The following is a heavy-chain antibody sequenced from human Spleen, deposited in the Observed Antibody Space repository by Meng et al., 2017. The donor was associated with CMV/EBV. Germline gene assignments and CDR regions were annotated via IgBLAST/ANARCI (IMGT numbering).Heavy chain of an antibody. J-gene: IGHJ4*02. CDR2: ITHKGST. V-gene: IGHV4-34*01. CDR1: GEAFSGYF. CDR3: ARSTREIEFDY. Sequence: SLSCAGYGEAFSGYFWSWIRRPPGQGLEWIGEITHKGSTNYNPTFKSRATILVDTSKNQFSLRLNSVNAADTAVYYCARSTREIEFDYWGQGTLVTVSS.